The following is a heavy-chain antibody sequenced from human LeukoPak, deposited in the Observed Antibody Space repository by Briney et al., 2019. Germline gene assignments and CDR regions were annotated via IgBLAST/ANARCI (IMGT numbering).Heavy chain of an antibody. CDR3: ARATSQATTVGYFQH. V-gene: IGHV1-18*01. Sequence: ASVKVSCKASRYIFSSYGISWLRQAPGQGPEWMAWISPHNGDTKYAQKFQGRVTLTTDRGRSIAYMEMRSLRSEDTAVYYCARATSQATTVGYFQHWGQGTLVTVSS. D-gene: IGHD4-23*01. J-gene: IGHJ1*01. CDR2: ISPHNGDT. CDR1: RYIFSSYG.